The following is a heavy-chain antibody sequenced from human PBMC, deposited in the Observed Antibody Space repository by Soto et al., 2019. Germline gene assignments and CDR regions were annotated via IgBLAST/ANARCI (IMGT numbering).Heavy chain of an antibody. CDR1: GFTFSSYA. CDR3: AKDRESTYYYDSSGYYPLDY. CDR2: ISGSGGST. J-gene: IGHJ4*02. D-gene: IGHD3-22*01. Sequence: EVQLLESGGGLVQPGGSLRLSCAASGFTFSSYAMSWVRQAPGKGLEWVSAISGSGGSTYYADSVKGRFTISRDNSKNTLYLQMNRLRAEDTAVYYCAKDRESTYYYDSSGYYPLDYWGQGTLVTVSS. V-gene: IGHV3-23*01.